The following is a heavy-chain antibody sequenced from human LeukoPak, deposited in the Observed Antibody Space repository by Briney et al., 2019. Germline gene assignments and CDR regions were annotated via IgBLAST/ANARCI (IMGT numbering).Heavy chain of an antibody. CDR1: GFKFSDHY. D-gene: IGHD3-10*01. V-gene: IGHV3-72*01. CDR2: SRNKASSYTT. CDR3: AKVQWFGELLPFDY. Sequence: PGGSLRLSCAASGFKFSDHYIDWVRQAPGKGLEWVGRSRNKASSYTTEYAASVEGRFTISRDVSESSLYLQMNSLRTEDTAVYYCAKVQWFGELLPFDYWGQGTLVTVSS. J-gene: IGHJ4*02.